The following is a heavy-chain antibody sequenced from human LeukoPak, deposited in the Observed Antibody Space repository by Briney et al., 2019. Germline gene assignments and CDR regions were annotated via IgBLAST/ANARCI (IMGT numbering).Heavy chain of an antibody. D-gene: IGHD6-13*01. CDR1: GGSFSGYY. CDR2: INHSGST. J-gene: IGHJ4*02. V-gene: IGHV4-34*01. Sequence: SETLSLTCGVSGGSFSGYYWNWIRQPPGKGPEWIGEINHSGSTNYNPSLKSRVTISVDTSQKRFSLRLSSVTAADTAVYYCARGRYLTTGGGAAAGFLDYWGQGTLVTVSS. CDR3: ARGRYLTTGGGAAAGFLDY.